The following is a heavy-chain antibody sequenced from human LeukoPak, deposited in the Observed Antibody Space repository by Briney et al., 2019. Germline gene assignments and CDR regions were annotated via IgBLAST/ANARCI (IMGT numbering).Heavy chain of an antibody. V-gene: IGHV4-38-2*02. D-gene: IGHD6-19*01. CDR1: GYSISSGYY. J-gene: IGHJ6*03. CDR2: IDHSGST. Sequence: SETLSLTCTVSGYSISSGYYWGWIRQPPGKGLEWTGSIDHSGSTYYNPSLKSRITISVDTSKNQFSLKLSSVTAADTAVYYCARDVSDYYMDVWGKGTTVTVSS. CDR3: ARDVSDYYMDV.